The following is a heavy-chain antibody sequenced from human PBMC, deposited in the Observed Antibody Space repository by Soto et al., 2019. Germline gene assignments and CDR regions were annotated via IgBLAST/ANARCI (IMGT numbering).Heavy chain of an antibody. CDR2: ISAYDGKT. CDR3: ARDPHEYWTSYWFDP. D-gene: IGHD3-3*01. V-gene: IGHV1-18*01. CDR1: GYNFNIYG. Sequence: ASVKVSWKDSGYNFNIYGINWVRQAPGQGLELMGWISAYDGKTTYAEKFQGRVTMTTDASTSTAYMELRSLRSDDTAVYYCARDPHEYWTSYWFDPWGQGTLDTVSS. J-gene: IGHJ5*02.